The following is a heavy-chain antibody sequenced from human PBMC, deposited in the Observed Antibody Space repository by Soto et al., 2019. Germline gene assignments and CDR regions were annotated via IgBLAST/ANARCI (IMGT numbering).Heavy chain of an antibody. D-gene: IGHD6-19*01. Sequence: QVQLVQSGAEVKKPGASVKVSCKASGYTFTSYYMHWVRQAPGQGLEWMGIINPSGGSTSYAQKFKGRVTMTRDTSTSTVYMELSSLRSEDTAVYYCARGFIAVAIGYAFDIWGQGTMVTVSS. CDR3: ARGFIAVAIGYAFDI. V-gene: IGHV1-46*03. CDR1: GYTFTSYY. CDR2: INPSGGST. J-gene: IGHJ3*02.